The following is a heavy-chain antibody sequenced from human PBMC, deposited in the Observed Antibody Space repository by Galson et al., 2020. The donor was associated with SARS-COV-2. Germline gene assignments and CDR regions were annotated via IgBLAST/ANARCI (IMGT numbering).Heavy chain of an antibody. CDR3: ASSLGNVYYYGMDV. V-gene: IGHV3-21*01. CDR1: GFTFSSYS. Sequence: NSGGSLRLSCAASGFTFSSYSMNWVRQAPGKGLEWVSSISSSSSYIYYADSVKGRFTISRDNAKNSLYLQMNSLRAEDTAVYYCASSLGNVYYYGMDVWGQGTTVTVSS. CDR2: ISSSSSYI. J-gene: IGHJ6*02. D-gene: IGHD7-27*01.